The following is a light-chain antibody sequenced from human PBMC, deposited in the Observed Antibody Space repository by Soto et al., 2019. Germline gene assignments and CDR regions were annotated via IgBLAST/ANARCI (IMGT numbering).Light chain of an antibody. V-gene: IGLV2-8*01. J-gene: IGLJ1*01. CDR2: EVS. CDR3: TPYDGRNNSGV. Sequence: SVLTQPPCASGSTGQSVTVSCTGTSSGVGGYNYVSWYQQHPGKAPKLMIYEVSKRPSGVPDRFSGSKSGNTASLTVSGLQAEDEDDYSCTPYDGRNNSGVVATGTQVTVL. CDR1: SSGVGGYNY.